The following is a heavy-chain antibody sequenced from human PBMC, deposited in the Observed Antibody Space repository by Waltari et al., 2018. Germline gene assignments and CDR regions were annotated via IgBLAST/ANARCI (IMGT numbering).Heavy chain of an antibody. V-gene: IGHV4-4*07. D-gene: IGHD5-18*01. Sequence: QVQLQESGPGLVKPSETLSLTCTVSGGSISSSSWSWIRKPAGKGLEWIGRIYTSGSTNYNPSLKSRVTMSVDTSKNQFSLKLSSVTAADTAVYYCARGRKRGYSYGYWFDPWGQGTLVTVSS. CDR1: GGSISSSS. CDR2: IYTSGST. CDR3: ARGRKRGYSYGYWFDP. J-gene: IGHJ5*02.